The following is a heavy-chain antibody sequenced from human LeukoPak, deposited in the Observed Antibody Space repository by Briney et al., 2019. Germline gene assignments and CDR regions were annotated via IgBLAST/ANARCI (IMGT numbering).Heavy chain of an antibody. J-gene: IGHJ4*02. V-gene: IGHV1-69*05. Sequence: GSSVKVSCKASGGTFCSYAISWVRQAPGQGLEWMGGIIPIFGTANYAQKFQGRVTITTDESTSTAYMELSSLRSEDTAVYYWARDQGYSYGYGNFDYWGQGTLVTVSS. CDR2: IIPIFGTA. D-gene: IGHD5-18*01. CDR1: GGTFCSYA. CDR3: ARDQGYSYGYGNFDY.